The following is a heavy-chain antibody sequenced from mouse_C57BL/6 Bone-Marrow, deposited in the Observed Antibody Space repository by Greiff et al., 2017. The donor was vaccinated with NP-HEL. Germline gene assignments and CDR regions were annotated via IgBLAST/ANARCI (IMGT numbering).Heavy chain of an antibody. D-gene: IGHD2-1*01. V-gene: IGHV1-22*01. Sequence: EVKLQQSGPELVKPGASVKMSCKASGYTFTDYNMHWVKQSHGKSLAWIGYINPNNGGTSYNQKFKGKATLTVNKSSSTADMELRSLTSEDAAVYYCARKAYGSDYWGQGTTLTVSS. CDR3: ARKAYGSDY. CDR1: GYTFTDYN. CDR2: INPNNGGT. J-gene: IGHJ2*01.